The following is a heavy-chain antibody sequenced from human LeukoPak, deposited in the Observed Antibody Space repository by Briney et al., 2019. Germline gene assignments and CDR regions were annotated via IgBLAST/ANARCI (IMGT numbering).Heavy chain of an antibody. D-gene: IGHD3-10*01. CDR2: ISYDGSNK. V-gene: IGHV3-30*04. CDR1: GFTFSSYA. J-gene: IGHJ4*02. CDR3: AKDAGSGLPAFDS. Sequence: GGSLRLSCAASGFTFSSYAMNWVRQAPGKGLEWEAAISYDGSNKNYADSVKGRFSISRDNSRNTLYLQMNSLRPEDTAIYYCAKDAGSGLPAFDSWGQGTLVIVSS.